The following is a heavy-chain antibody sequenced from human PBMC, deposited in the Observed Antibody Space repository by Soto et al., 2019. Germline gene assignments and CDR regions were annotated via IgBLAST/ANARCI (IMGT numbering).Heavy chain of an antibody. Sequence: QVQLVQSGAEVKKPGASVKVSCKASGYTFTSYYMHWVRQAPGQGLEWMGIINPSGGSTSYAQKFQGRVTITADESTSTAYMQLSSLRSEDTAVYYCAREGYGDYGKPFDYWGQGTLVTVSS. D-gene: IGHD4-17*01. J-gene: IGHJ4*02. CDR3: AREGYGDYGKPFDY. V-gene: IGHV1-46*01. CDR1: GYTFTSYY. CDR2: INPSGGST.